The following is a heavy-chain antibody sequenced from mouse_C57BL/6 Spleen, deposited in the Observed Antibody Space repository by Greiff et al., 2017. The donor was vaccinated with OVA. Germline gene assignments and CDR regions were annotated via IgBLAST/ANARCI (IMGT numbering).Heavy chain of an antibody. Sequence: VQLVESGAELVKPGASVKLSCKASGYTFTSYWMHWVKQRPGQGLEWIGMIHPNSGSTNYNEKFKSKATLTVDKSSSTAYMQLSSLTSEDSAVYYCARSPYYYGSSYYAMDYWGQGTSVTVSS. CDR1: GYTFTSYW. J-gene: IGHJ4*01. CDR2: IHPNSGST. D-gene: IGHD1-1*01. CDR3: ARSPYYYGSSYYAMDY. V-gene: IGHV1-64*01.